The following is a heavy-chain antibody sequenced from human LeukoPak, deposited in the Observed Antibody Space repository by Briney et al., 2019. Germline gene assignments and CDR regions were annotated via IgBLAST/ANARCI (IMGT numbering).Heavy chain of an antibody. Sequence: ASVKVSCKASGYTFTGYYMHWVRQAPGQGLEWMGRINPNSGGTNYAQKFQGRVTVTRDTSISTAYMELSRLRSDDTAVYYCARRFIAAAGKYYFDYWGQGTLVTVSS. D-gene: IGHD6-13*01. CDR1: GYTFTGYY. J-gene: IGHJ4*02. V-gene: IGHV1-2*06. CDR2: INPNSGGT. CDR3: ARRFIAAAGKYYFDY.